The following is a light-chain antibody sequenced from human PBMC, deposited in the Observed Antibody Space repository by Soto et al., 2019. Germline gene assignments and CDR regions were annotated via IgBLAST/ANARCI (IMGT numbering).Light chain of an antibody. CDR3: QQFNSYPLT. CDR1: QGISSA. Sequence: AIPLTQSPSSLSASVGDRVTITCRASQGISSALAWYQHKPGKAPNLLIYDASSLQSGVPSRFTGSGSGTDFTLIISSLQPEDFATYYCQQFNSYPLTFGGGTKVEIK. V-gene: IGKV1-13*02. J-gene: IGKJ4*01. CDR2: DAS.